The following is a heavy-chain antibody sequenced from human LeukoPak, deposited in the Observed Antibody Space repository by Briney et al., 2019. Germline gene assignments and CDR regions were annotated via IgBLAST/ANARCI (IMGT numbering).Heavy chain of an antibody. V-gene: IGHV5-51*01. CDR3: ARQDGFAHYYFDS. Sequence: GESLKISCKGSGYSFNNFWIGWVRQMPGKGLEWMGIISPGDSDTRYSPSFRGQVTISADKSISTAYLQWSSLKASDTAMYYCARQDGFAHYYFDSWGQGALVTVSS. D-gene: IGHD3-3*02. J-gene: IGHJ4*02. CDR2: ISPGDSDT. CDR1: GYSFNNFW.